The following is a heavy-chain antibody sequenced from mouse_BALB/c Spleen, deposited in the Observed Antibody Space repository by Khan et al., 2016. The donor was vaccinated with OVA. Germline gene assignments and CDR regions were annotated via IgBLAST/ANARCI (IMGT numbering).Heavy chain of an antibody. V-gene: IGHV5-9-3*01. CDR1: GFTFSNYA. CDR2: ISSGGDYT. CDR3: ARHNYGPFAY. Sequence: EVELVESGGGLVKPGGPLKLSCAASGFTFSNYALSWVRQTPEKRLEWVTTISSGGDYTYYPDSVKGRFNISRDNAKNTLYLQMSSLRSADTALYYCARHNYGPFAYWGQGPLVTVSA. J-gene: IGHJ3*01. D-gene: IGHD1-1*01.